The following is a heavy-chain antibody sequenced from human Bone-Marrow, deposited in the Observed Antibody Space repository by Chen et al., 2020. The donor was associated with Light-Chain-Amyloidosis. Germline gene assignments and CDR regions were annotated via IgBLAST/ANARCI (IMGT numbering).Heavy chain of an antibody. D-gene: IGHD5-12*01. CDR3: ARRRDGYNFDY. J-gene: IGHJ4*02. CDR2: IYPDDSDA. CDR1: GYTFPNYW. V-gene: IGHV5-51*01. Sequence: EVQLEQSGPEVIKPGESLKISCKGSGYTFPNYWIGWVRQMPGKGLEWMGVIYPDDSDARYSPSFEGQVTISADKSITTAYLQWRSLKASDTAMYYCARRRDGYNFDYWGQVTLVTVSS.